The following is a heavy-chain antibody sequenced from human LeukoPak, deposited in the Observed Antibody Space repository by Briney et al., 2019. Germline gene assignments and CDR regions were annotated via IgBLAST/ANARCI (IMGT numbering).Heavy chain of an antibody. CDR3: AKTYYYDSSGYYYLGWFDP. V-gene: IGHV3-66*01. CDR1: GFTVSSNY. CDR2: IDTGGNT. J-gene: IGHJ5*02. D-gene: IGHD3-22*01. Sequence: GGFLRLSCAAYGFTVSSNYMSWVRQAPGKGLEWVSVIDTGGNTYYADSVKGRFTISRDNSKNTVYLQMNSLRAEDTAVYYCAKTYYYDSSGYYYLGWFDPWGQGTLVTVSS.